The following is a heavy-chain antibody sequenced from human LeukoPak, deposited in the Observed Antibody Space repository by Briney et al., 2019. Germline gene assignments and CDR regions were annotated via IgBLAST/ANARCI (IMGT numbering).Heavy chain of an antibody. CDR3: AKSNGCCLVDI. V-gene: IGHV4-39*07. J-gene: IGHJ3*02. CDR2: IFYSGST. D-gene: IGHD2-2*01. Sequence: SETLSLTTTVSGGSISTSSYYWGWIRQPPGKGLEWIGNIFYSGSTYYSPSLKSRVTISLDTSRNQFSLKLTSVTAADTAVYYCAKSNGCCLVDIWGQGTMVTVSS. CDR1: GGSISTSSYY.